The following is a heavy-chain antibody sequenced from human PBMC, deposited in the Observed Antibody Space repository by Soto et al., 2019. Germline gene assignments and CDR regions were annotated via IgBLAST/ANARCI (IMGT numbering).Heavy chain of an antibody. V-gene: IGHV3-53*01. CDR3: ASPYCSGGSCYDY. D-gene: IGHD2-15*01. Sequence: EVQLVESGGGLIQPGGSLRLSCAASGFTVSSNYMSWVRQAPGKGLEWVSVIYSGGSTYYADSVKGRFTISRDNSKNTLYLQMNSRRAEDTAVYYCASPYCSGGSCYDYWGQGTLVTVSS. CDR2: IYSGGST. CDR1: GFTVSSNY. J-gene: IGHJ4*02.